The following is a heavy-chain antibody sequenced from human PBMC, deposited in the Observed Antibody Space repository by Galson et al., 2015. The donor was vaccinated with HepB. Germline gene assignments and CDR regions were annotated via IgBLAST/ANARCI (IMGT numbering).Heavy chain of an antibody. D-gene: IGHD3-3*01. V-gene: IGHV1-69*13. J-gene: IGHJ5*02. CDR3: ASIVKFWSGYSP. CDR2: IIPIFGTA. Sequence: SVKVSCKASGGTFSSYAISWVRQAPGQGLEWMGGIIPIFGTANYAQKFQGRVTITADESTSTAYMELSSLRSEDTAVYYCASIVKFWSGYSPWGQGTLVTVSS. CDR1: GGTFSSYA.